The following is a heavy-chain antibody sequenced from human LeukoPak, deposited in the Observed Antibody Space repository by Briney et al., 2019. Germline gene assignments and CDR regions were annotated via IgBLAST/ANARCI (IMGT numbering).Heavy chain of an antibody. D-gene: IGHD3-22*01. Sequence: PSETLSLTCTVSGGPISSYYWSWIRQPPGKGLEWIGYIYYSGSTNYNPSLKSRVTISVDTSKNQFSLKLSSVTAADTAVYYCARDRGYYDSSPSAFDIWGQGAMVTVSS. CDR2: IYYSGST. J-gene: IGHJ3*02. CDR1: GGPISSYY. CDR3: ARDRGYYDSSPSAFDI. V-gene: IGHV4-59*01.